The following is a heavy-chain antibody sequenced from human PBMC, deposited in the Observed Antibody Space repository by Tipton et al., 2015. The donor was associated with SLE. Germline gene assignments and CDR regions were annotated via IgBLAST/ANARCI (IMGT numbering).Heavy chain of an antibody. D-gene: IGHD2-15*01. Sequence: TLSLTCTVSGGSISSYYWSWIRQSPGKGLEWIGYISNSETTNYNPSLKSRVTISVDTSKNQFSLKLRSVTAADTAVYYCAGAWQGYCSGGTCYVLDYWGQGTLVTVSS. J-gene: IGHJ4*02. CDR1: GGSISSYY. CDR3: AGAWQGYCSGGTCYVLDY. V-gene: IGHV4-59*01. CDR2: ISNSETT.